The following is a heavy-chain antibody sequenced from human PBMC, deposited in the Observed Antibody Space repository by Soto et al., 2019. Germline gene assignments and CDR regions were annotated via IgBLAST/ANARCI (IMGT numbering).Heavy chain of an antibody. CDR3: VSPGWVGDAFDI. D-gene: IGHD6-19*01. CDR2: IYYSGST. CDR1: GGSISSSSYY. J-gene: IGHJ3*02. V-gene: IGHV4-39*01. Sequence: SETLSLTCTVSGGSISSSSYYWGWIRQPPGKGLEWIGSIYYSGSTYYNPSLKSRVTISVDTSKNQFSLKLSSVTAADTAVYYCVSPGWVGDAFDIWGQGTMVTVSS.